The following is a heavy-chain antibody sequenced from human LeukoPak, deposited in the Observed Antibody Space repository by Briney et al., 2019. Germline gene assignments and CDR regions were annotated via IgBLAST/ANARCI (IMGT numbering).Heavy chain of an antibody. V-gene: IGHV4-34*01. D-gene: IGHD2-21*02. CDR3: ARGGFYCGGDCYVDY. J-gene: IGHJ4*02. CDR2: INHSGST. CDR1: GGSFSTYY. Sequence: SETLSLTCAVYGGSFSTYYWSWIRQPPGKGLEWIGEINHSGSTNYNPSLKSRVTISVDTSKNQFSLRLSSVTAADTAVYYCARGGFYCGGDCYVDYWGQGTLVTVSS.